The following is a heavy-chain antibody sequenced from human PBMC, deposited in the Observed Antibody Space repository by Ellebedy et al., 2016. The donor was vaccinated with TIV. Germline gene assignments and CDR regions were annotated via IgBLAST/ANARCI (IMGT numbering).Heavy chain of an antibody. CDR2: IRSKANSYAT. CDR3: TTYCSSTSCYTASHWYFDL. D-gene: IGHD2-2*02. CDR1: GFTFSGSA. Sequence: GESLKISXAASGFTFSGSAMHWVRQASGKGLEWVGRIRSKANSYATAYAASVKGRFTISRDDSKNTAYLQMNSLKTEDTAVYYCTTYCSSTSCYTASHWYFDLWGRGTLVTVSS. J-gene: IGHJ2*01. V-gene: IGHV3-73*01.